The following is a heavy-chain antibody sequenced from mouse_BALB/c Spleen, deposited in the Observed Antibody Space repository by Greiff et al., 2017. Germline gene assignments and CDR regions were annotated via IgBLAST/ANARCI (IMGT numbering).Heavy chain of an antibody. CDR2: ISDGGSYT. Sequence: EVMLVESGGGLVKPGGSLKLSCAASGFTFSDYYMYWVRQTPEKRLEWVATISDGGSYTYYPDSVKGRFTISRDNAKNNLYLKMRSLKSEDTDMYYCARDGGTSYAMDYWGQGTSVTVSS. J-gene: IGHJ4*01. V-gene: IGHV5-4*02. CDR3: ARDGGTSYAMDY. D-gene: IGHD3-3*01. CDR1: GFTFSDYY.